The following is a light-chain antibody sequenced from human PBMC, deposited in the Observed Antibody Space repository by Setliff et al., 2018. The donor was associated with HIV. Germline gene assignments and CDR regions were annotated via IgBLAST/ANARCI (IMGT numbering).Light chain of an antibody. CDR3: CSYAGSYVYV. J-gene: IGLJ1*01. CDR1: SSDVGYYNY. CDR2: DVN. V-gene: IGLV2-11*01. Sequence: QSVLTQPRSVSGSPGQSVTISCTGTSSDVGYYNYVSWYQHHPGKAPKLMIYDVNKRPSGVPDRFFGSKSGNTASLTISXXQAEDETDYYCCSYAGSYVYVFGTGTKVTVL.